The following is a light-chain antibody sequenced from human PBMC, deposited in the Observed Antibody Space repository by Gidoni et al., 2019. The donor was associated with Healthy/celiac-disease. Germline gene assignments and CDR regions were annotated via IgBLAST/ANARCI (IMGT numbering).Light chain of an antibody. CDR1: QSISNY. J-gene: IGKJ4*02. CDR3: QQTNSSPLT. Sequence: DIQMTQSPSSLSASVGDRVTITCRASQSISNYLNWYQQKPGKAPKLLIHAASSLEGGVPSRFSGSGSGTDFTLTISSLQPEDFATYCCQQTNSSPLTFGGGTKVEIK. CDR2: AAS. V-gene: IGKV1-39*01.